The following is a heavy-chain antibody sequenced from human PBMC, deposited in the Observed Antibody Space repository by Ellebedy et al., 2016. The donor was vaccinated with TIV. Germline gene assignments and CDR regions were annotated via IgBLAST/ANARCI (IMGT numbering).Heavy chain of an antibody. V-gene: IGHV3-23*01. D-gene: IGHD3-22*01. CDR1: GFSFSSYA. J-gene: IGHJ4*02. Sequence: GESLKISCVASGFSFSSYALSWVRQAPGKGLEWVSGLVGSGATKYADSVKGRFTVSRDTSKKTLYLQMNSLRAEDTATYYCVKGRGGGSDSSAPRYYFDSWGLGTLVTVSS. CDR3: VKGRGGGSDSSAPRYYFDS. CDR2: LVGSGATK.